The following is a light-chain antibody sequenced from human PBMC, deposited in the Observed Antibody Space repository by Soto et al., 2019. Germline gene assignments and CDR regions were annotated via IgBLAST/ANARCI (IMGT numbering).Light chain of an antibody. V-gene: IGKV2-30*01. CDR2: KVS. CDR1: QSLLYSDGNTH. CDR3: MQGTSWFVYT. Sequence: DVVMTQSPLSLPVTLGQPASISCRSSQSLLYSDGNTHLNWFHQRPGQPPRRLIYKVSNRDSGVLDGFSRSGAGTYLDLYFRREEAGDVGVYYGMQGTSWFVYTFGLWNTLE. J-gene: IGKJ2*01.